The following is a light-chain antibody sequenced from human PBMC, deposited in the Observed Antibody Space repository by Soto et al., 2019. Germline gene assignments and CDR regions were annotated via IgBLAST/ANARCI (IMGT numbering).Light chain of an antibody. CDR2: KAS. CDR1: QYISSW. CDR3: QQYNSQRT. Sequence: DIHMTQSPSTLSASVGDRVTITCRASQYISSWLAWYQQKPGKAPKLLIYKASSLESGVPSRFSGSGSGTEFTLTISSLQHEDFATYYCQQYNSQRTFGQGTKVEIK. V-gene: IGKV1-5*03. J-gene: IGKJ1*01.